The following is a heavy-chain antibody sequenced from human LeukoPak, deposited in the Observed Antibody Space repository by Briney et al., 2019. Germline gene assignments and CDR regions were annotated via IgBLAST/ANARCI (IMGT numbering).Heavy chain of an antibody. D-gene: IGHD3-22*01. CDR2: IYYSGST. CDR1: GGSISSYY. J-gene: IGHJ6*02. Sequence: PSETLSLTCAVYGGSISSYYWSWIRQPPGKGXEWIGYIYYSGSTNYNPSLKSRVTISVDTSKNQFSLKLGSGTAAYTAVYYCARSSPYYYDSRGYYGWSYYYGMDVWGQGTTVTVSS. CDR3: ARSSPYYYDSRGYYGWSYYYGMDV. V-gene: IGHV4-59*01.